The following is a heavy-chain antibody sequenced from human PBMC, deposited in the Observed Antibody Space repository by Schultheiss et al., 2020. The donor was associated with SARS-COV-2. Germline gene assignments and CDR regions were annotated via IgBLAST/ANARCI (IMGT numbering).Heavy chain of an antibody. D-gene: IGHD3-16*01. V-gene: IGHV4-59*01. CDR2: IYYTGST. CDR1: GGSFSGYY. Sequence: SETLSLTCAVYGGSFSGYYYSWIRQPPGKGLEWIGYIYYTGSTNYNPSLKSRVTISVDTSKNQFSLKLRSMTAADTAVYYCAREGGWFDPWGQGTLVTVSS. J-gene: IGHJ5*02. CDR3: AREGGWFDP.